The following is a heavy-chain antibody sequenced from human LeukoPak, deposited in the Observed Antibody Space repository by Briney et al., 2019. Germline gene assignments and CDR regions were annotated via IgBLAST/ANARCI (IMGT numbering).Heavy chain of an antibody. D-gene: IGHD3-10*01. Sequence: ASVKVSCKASGYTFTSYGISWVRQAPGQGLEWMGWISAYNGNTNYAQKLQGRVTMTTDTSTSTVYMELSSLRSEDTAVYYCAIPGGSGSYYSIPFDYWGQGTLVTVSS. CDR2: ISAYNGNT. CDR1: GYTFTSYG. J-gene: IGHJ4*02. V-gene: IGHV1-18*01. CDR3: AIPGGSGSYYSIPFDY.